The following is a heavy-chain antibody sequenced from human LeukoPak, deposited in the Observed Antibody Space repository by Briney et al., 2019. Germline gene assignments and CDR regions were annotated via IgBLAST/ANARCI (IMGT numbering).Heavy chain of an antibody. J-gene: IGHJ3*02. CDR3: AKGHDAFDI. V-gene: IGHV3-30*18. CDR2: ISYDGSNK. CDR1: GFTFSSYG. Sequence: GGSLRLSCAASGFTFSSYGMHWVRQAPGKGLEWVAVISYDGSNKYYADSVKGRFTISRDNSKNTLYLQMNSLRAEDTAVYYCAKGHDAFDIWGQGTMVTVSS.